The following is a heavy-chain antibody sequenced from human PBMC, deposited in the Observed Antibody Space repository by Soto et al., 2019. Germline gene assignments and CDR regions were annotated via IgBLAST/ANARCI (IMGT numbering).Heavy chain of an antibody. CDR1: GFTFSGYA. D-gene: IGHD1-26*01. CDR2: ISGSGSST. J-gene: IGHJ4*02. Sequence: TGGSLRLSCAASGFTFSGYAMSWVRQAPGKGLEWVSAISGSGSSTFYADSVKGRFTISRDNSDNTLYLQMSSLRAEDTAVYYCAKGQSRGNYRYYFDYWGQGTLVTVSS. CDR3: AKGQSRGNYRYYFDY. V-gene: IGHV3-23*01.